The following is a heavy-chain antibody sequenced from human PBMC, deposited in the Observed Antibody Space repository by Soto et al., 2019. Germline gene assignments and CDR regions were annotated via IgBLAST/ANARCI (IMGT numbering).Heavy chain of an antibody. D-gene: IGHD6-19*01. Sequence: PSETLSLTCTVSGGSVSSGSYYWSWIRQPPGKGLEWIGYIYYSGSTNYNPSLKSRVTISVDTSKNQFSLKLSSVTAADTAVYYCARAPVAGPYYFDYCGQRTLVTVSS. CDR3: ARAPVAGPYYFDY. CDR1: GGSVSSGSYY. CDR2: IYYSGST. V-gene: IGHV4-61*01. J-gene: IGHJ4*02.